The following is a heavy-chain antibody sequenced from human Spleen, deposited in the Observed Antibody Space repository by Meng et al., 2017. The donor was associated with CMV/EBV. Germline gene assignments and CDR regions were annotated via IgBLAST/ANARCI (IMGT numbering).Heavy chain of an antibody. J-gene: IGHJ4*02. D-gene: IGHD2-15*01. CDR1: GYSFTSYW. CDR2: IYPGDSET. V-gene: IGHV5-51*01. CDR3: GRHLGLATPRLIDY. Sequence: GYGYSFTSYWVGWVRQMPGKGLEWMGIIYPGDSETRYSPSFQGQVTISADKFIGAAFLSWSSLKASDTAIYYCGRHLGLATPRLIDYWGQGTLVTVSS.